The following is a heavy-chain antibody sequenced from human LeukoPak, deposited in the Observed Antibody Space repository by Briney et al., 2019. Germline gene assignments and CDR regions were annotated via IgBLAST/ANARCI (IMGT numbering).Heavy chain of an antibody. CDR1: GFTFSSYW. Sequence: GGSLRLSCAASGFTFSSYWMSWVRQAPGKGLEWVANIKQDGSESYYVDSVKGRFTFSRDNTKNSLYLQINSLRAEDTAVYYCARLGEKADFDYWGQGTLVTVSS. CDR3: ARLGEKADFDY. J-gene: IGHJ4*02. V-gene: IGHV3-7*01. CDR2: IKQDGSES. D-gene: IGHD3-16*01.